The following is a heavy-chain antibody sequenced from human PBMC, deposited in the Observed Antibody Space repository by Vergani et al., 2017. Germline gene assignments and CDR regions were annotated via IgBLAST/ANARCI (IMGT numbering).Heavy chain of an antibody. V-gene: IGHV1-3*01. CDR2: INAGNGNT. CDR1: GYTFTSYA. J-gene: IGHJ4*02. CDR3: ARDSSGWSDY. Sequence: QVQLVQSGAEVKKPGASVKVSCKASGYTFTSYAMHWVRQAPGQRLEWMGWINAGNGNTKYSQKFQGRVTITRDTSASTAYMELSSLRSEETAVYYCARDSSGWSDYWGQGTLVTVSS. D-gene: IGHD6-19*01.